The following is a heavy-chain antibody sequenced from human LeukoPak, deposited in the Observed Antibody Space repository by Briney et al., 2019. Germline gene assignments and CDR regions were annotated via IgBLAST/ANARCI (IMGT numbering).Heavy chain of an antibody. CDR3: ARDYNTKGYGWFDP. V-gene: IGHV3-74*01. D-gene: IGHD3-10*01. CDR1: GFTFSSYW. Sequence: PGGSLRLSXAASGFTFSSYWMQWVRQVPGKGLVWDSRINIDGSSTSYADSVKGRFTISRDNAKNTLYLQMNSLRVEDTAVYRCARDYNTKGYGWFDPWGQGTLVTVSS. CDR2: INIDGSST. J-gene: IGHJ5*02.